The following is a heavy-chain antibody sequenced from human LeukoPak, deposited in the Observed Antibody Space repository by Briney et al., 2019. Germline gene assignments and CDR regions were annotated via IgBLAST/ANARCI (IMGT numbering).Heavy chain of an antibody. J-gene: IGHJ4*02. Sequence: PGGSLRLSCAASEFTFSSYVMAWVRQAPGKGLEWVAVISYDGSNKYYADSVKGRFTISRDNAKNSLYLQMNSLRAEDTAVYYCARDRRCSGGSCYSGDFDYWGQGTLVTVSS. CDR1: EFTFSSYV. CDR3: ARDRRCSGGSCYSGDFDY. D-gene: IGHD2-15*01. V-gene: IGHV3-30*03. CDR2: ISYDGSNK.